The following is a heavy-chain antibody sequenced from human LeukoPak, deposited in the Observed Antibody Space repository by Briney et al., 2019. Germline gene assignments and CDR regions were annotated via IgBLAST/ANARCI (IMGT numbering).Heavy chain of an antibody. CDR3: ASLYGSGRTHKTAWFDP. CDR2: IYYSGST. Sequence: SETLSLTYTVSGGSISSSSYYWGWIRQPPGKGLEWIGSIYYSGSTYYNPSLKSRVTISVDTSKNQFSLKLSSVTAADTAVYYCASLYGSGRTHKTAWFDPWGQGTLVTVSS. CDR1: GGSISSSSYY. D-gene: IGHD3-10*01. V-gene: IGHV4-39*07. J-gene: IGHJ5*02.